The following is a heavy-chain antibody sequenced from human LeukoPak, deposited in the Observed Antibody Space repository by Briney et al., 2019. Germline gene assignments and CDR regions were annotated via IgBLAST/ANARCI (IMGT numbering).Heavy chain of an antibody. Sequence: ASVKVSCKASGYTVTSYYMHWVRQAPGQALEWMGIINPSGGSTSYAQKFQGRVTMTRDTSTSTVYMELSSLRSEDTAVYYCARGLYCSSTSCYGNNWFDPWGQGTLVTVSS. CDR2: INPSGGST. CDR1: GYTVTSYY. D-gene: IGHD2-2*01. V-gene: IGHV1-46*01. CDR3: ARGLYCSSTSCYGNNWFDP. J-gene: IGHJ5*02.